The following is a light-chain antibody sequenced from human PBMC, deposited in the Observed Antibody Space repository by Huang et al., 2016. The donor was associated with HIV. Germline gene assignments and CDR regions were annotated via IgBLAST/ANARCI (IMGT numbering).Light chain of an antibody. J-gene: IGKJ1*01. Sequence: DIVMTQTPLSLSVTPGQPASMSCNSSQSLLYDDRKTYLYWFHQKPGLSPHLLIYEVSKRLSRVPDRFSGSGSGTDFTLRISRVEAEDVGIYYCMQSKQFPLTFGQGTKVEIK. CDR2: EVS. CDR1: QSLLYDDRKTY. CDR3: MQSKQFPLT. V-gene: IGKV2D-29*02.